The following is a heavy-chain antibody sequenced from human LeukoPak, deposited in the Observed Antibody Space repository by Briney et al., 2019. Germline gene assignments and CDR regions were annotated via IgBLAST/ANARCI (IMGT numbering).Heavy chain of an antibody. D-gene: IGHD2-21*02. CDR2: VRYDGSNK. J-gene: IGHJ3*02. CDR1: GFTFSSYG. V-gene: IGHV3-30*02. CDR3: AREGKEGWHIVVVTAISAFDI. Sequence: GSLRLSCAAYGFTFSSYGMHWVRQAPGKGLEWVAFVRYDGSNKYYADSVKGRFTISRDNSKNTLYLQMNSLRAEDTAVYYCAREGKEGWHIVVVTAISAFDIWGQGTMVTVSS.